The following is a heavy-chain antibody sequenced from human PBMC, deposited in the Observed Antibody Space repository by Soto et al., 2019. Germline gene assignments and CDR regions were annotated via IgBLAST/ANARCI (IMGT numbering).Heavy chain of an antibody. CDR1: GGSISSGDYF. CDR2: IHYTGST. V-gene: IGHV4-30-4*01. J-gene: IGHJ4*02. Sequence: QVRLQESGPGLVKPSQTLSLTCTVSGGSISSGDYFWSWLRQPPGKGLEWIGYIHYTGSTSYNPSLKSRISMSVDTSKNQFSLKVSSVTAADTAVYFCARDDGYYRLYDYWGQGTLVTVSS. D-gene: IGHD3-3*01. CDR3: ARDDGYYRLYDY.